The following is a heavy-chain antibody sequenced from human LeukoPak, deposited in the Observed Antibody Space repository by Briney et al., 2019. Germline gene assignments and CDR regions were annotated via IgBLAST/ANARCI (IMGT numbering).Heavy chain of an antibody. V-gene: IGHV3-53*01. D-gene: IGHD1-26*01. J-gene: IGHJ4*02. Sequence: GGSLRLSCAASGFTVSSNYMSWVRQAPGKGLEWVSVIYSGGNTYYADSVKGRFTISRDNSKNTLYLQMNSLRVEDTAVYYCARDLSGSAIDYWGQGTLVTVSS. CDR2: IYSGGNT. CDR1: GFTVSSNY. CDR3: ARDLSGSAIDY.